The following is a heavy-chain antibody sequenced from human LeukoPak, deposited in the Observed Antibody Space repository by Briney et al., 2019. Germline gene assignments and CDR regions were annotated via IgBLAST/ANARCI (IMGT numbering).Heavy chain of an antibody. D-gene: IGHD5-24*01. CDR3: ARDSGVATNLDY. J-gene: IGHJ4*02. CDR1: GASISSNY. Sequence: SETLSLTCTVSGASISSNYWSWIRQPAGKGLEWIGRLYTSGSTNYNPSLRSRVTISVDKSKDQFSLKLSSVTAADTALYYCARDSGVATNLDYWGQGTLVTVSS. CDR2: LYTSGST. V-gene: IGHV4-4*07.